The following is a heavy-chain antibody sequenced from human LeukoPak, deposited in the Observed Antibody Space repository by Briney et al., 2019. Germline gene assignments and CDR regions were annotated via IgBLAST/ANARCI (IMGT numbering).Heavy chain of an antibody. Sequence: PGGSLRLSCAASGFTFSSYWMSWVRQAPGKGLEWVANIKQDGSEKYYVDSVKGRFTISRDNAKNSLYLQMNSLRAEDTAVYYCARDNNDFWSGYPDYWGQGTLVTVSS. CDR3: ARDNNDFWSGYPDY. CDR1: GFTFSSYW. J-gene: IGHJ4*02. D-gene: IGHD3-3*01. V-gene: IGHV3-7*01. CDR2: IKQDGSEK.